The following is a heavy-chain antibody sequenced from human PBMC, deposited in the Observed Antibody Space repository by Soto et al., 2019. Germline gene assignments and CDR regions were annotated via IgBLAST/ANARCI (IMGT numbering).Heavy chain of an antibody. CDR1: GLAFPIDD. CDR3: GRYRTKLTVAFAV. CDR2: MNPSGRNT. V-gene: IGHV1-8*01. J-gene: IGHJ3*01. D-gene: IGHD3-16*02. Sequence: ASVKVSCKASGLAFPIDDIIWVRQTIGQGLEFMGWMNPSGRNTGYAQKFQGRATFTWNTPTSTAYMDLSGLRSEDTAVYYCGRYRTKLTVAFAVWGQGTMVTVSS.